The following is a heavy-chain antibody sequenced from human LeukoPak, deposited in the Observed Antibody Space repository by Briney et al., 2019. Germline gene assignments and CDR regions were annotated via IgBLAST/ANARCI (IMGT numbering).Heavy chain of an antibody. CDR1: GGSISSYY. CDR2: ISYSGRT. V-gene: IGHV4-59*01. CDR3: ARGNGNGWYDY. J-gene: IGHJ4*02. Sequence: SETLSLTCTVSGGSISSYYWSWIRHPPGKGLEWIGYISYSGRTYYNPSLKSRLTISLDTSKNQFSLKLTSVTAADTALYYCARGNGNGWYDYWGQGTLVTVSS. D-gene: IGHD6-19*01.